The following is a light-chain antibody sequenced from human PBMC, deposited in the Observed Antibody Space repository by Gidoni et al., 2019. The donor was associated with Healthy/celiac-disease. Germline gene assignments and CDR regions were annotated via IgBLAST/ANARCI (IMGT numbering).Light chain of an antibody. CDR1: QSVLYSSNNKNY. V-gene: IGKV4-1*01. CDR3: QQYYSTPRT. Sequence: IVLTQSPDSLAVSLGERATINCKSSQSVLYSSNNKNYLAWYQQKPGQPPKLLIYWAYTRESGVPDRFSGSGSGIDFTLTISSLQAEDVAVYYCQQYYSTPRTFGQGTKVEIK. J-gene: IGKJ1*01. CDR2: WAY.